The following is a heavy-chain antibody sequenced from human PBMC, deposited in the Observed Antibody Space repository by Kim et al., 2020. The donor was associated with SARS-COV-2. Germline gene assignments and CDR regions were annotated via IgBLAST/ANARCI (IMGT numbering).Heavy chain of an antibody. J-gene: IGHJ6*02. CDR2: IYPGDSDT. CDR3: ARSRSSGWYAVGSIYYGMDV. CDR1: GYSFTSYW. Sequence: GESLQISCKGSGYSFTSYWIGWVRQMPGKGLEWMGIIYPGDSDTRYSPSFQGQVTISADKSISTAYLQWSSLKASDTAMYYCARSRSSGWYAVGSIYYGMDVWGQGTTVTVSS. V-gene: IGHV5-51*01. D-gene: IGHD6-19*01.